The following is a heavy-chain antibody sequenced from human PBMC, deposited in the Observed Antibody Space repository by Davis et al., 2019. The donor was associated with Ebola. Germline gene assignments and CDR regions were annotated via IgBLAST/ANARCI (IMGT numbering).Heavy chain of an antibody. CDR3: ARGSVGTAFRAFDI. V-gene: IGHV3-72*01. CDR1: GITFSDHY. J-gene: IGHJ3*02. CDR2: IRNKANTYTI. D-gene: IGHD5-18*01. Sequence: GESLKISCAASGITFSDHYMDWVRQGPGKGLEWVARIRNKANTYTIEYAASVKGRFTISRDDSRNSLYLQMNSLNTDDTAVYYCARGSVGTAFRAFDIWGQGTIVTVSS.